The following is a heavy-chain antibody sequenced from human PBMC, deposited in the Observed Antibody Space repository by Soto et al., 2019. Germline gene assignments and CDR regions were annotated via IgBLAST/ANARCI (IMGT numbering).Heavy chain of an antibody. Sequence: SETLSLTCTVSGGSVSSGSYYWSWIRQPPGKGLEWIGYIYYSGSTNYNPSLKSRVTISVDTSKNQFSLKLSCVTAADTAVYYCARLDADIVAKTYGMDVWGQGTTVTVSS. V-gene: IGHV4-61*01. CDR3: ARLDADIVAKTYGMDV. J-gene: IGHJ6*02. CDR1: GGSVSSGSYY. D-gene: IGHD5-12*01. CDR2: IYYSGST.